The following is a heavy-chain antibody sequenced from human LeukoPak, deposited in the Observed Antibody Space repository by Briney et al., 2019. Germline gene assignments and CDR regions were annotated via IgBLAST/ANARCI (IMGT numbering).Heavy chain of an antibody. CDR2: ISSSGSTI. V-gene: IGHV3-11*01. CDR1: GFTFSDYY. D-gene: IGHD6-6*01. J-gene: IGHJ2*01. Sequence: GGSLRLSCAASGFTFSDYYMSWLRQAPGKGLEWVSYISSSGSTIYYADSVKGRFTISRDNAKNSLYLQMNSLRAEDTAVYYCAGEYSSSSEDWYFDLWGRGTLVTVSS. CDR3: AGEYSSSSEDWYFDL.